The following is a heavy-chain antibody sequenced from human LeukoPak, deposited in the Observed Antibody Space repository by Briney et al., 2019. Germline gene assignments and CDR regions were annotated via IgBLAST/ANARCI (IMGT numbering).Heavy chain of an antibody. J-gene: IGHJ4*02. V-gene: IGHV3-21*01. Sequence: GVYLRLPCTPSGLSFNPYAMKWVRQATGKEQEWVSTISSSSSHIYDADPVKGRFTISRDNAKNSLYLQKNSLRAEDTAVYYCARVVPGTGFFYWGQGTLVTVSS. CDR2: ISSSSSHI. CDR3: ARVVPGTGFFY. D-gene: IGHD2-8*02. CDR1: GLSFNPYA.